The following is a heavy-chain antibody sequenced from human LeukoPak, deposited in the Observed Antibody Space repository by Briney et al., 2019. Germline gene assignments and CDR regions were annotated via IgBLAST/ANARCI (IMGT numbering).Heavy chain of an antibody. CDR1: GFTFSSYG. J-gene: IGHJ4*02. CDR3: AKDPTLYSSGWYYFDY. Sequence: GGSLRLSCAASGFTFSSYGMHWVRQAPGKGLEWVAVISYDGSNKYYADSVKGRFTISRDNSKNTLYLQMDSLRAEDTAVYYCAKDPTLYSSGWYYFDYWGQGTLVTVSS. D-gene: IGHD6-19*01. V-gene: IGHV3-30*18. CDR2: ISYDGSNK.